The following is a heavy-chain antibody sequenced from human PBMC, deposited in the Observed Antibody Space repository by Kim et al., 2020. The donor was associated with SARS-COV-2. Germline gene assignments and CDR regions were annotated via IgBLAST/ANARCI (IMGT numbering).Heavy chain of an antibody. J-gene: IGHJ5*02. V-gene: IGHV1-2*02. CDR2: INPNNGGT. CDR1: GYTFTGYH. D-gene: IGHD6-13*01. CDR3: ARAKIRIIATGTQGWFDP. Sequence: ASVKVSCKASGYTFTGYHMHWVRQAPGQGLEWMGWINPNNGGTNYAQKFQGRVTMTRDTSITTAYMELSRLRSDDTAVYYCARAKIRIIATGTQGWFDPWGQGTLVTVSS.